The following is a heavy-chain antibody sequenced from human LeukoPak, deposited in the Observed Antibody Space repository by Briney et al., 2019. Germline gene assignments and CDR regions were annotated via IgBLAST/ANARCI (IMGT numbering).Heavy chain of an antibody. CDR2: ISSSSSTI. CDR1: GFTFSSYS. CDR3: ARPGHGNYGPVGY. V-gene: IGHV3-48*01. Sequence: PGGSLRLSCAASGFTFSSYSMNWVRQAPGKGLEWVSYISSSSSTIYYADSVKGRFTISRDNSKNTLFLEMNSLRPEDTAVYYCARPGHGNYGPVGYWGQGTLVTVSS. J-gene: IGHJ4*02. D-gene: IGHD3-22*01.